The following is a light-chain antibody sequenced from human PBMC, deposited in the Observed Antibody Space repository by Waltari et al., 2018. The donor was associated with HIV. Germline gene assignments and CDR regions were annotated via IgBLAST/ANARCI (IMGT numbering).Light chain of an antibody. J-gene: IGLJ2*01. Sequence: QSALTQPRSVSGSPGQSVTISCTGTSDNVGGYDYVSWYQHHPGKAPQLIIYEVPKRPPWVPDRFSGSKSGNTASLTISGLQSDDESDYYCCSYAGSKTLLFGGGTKLTVL. CDR2: EVP. V-gene: IGLV2-11*01. CDR3: CSYAGSKTLL. CDR1: SDNVGGYDY.